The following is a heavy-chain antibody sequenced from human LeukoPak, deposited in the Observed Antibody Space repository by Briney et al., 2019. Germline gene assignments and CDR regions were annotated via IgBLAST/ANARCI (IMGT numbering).Heavy chain of an antibody. CDR3: ARIRYSSSSIFDY. CDR1: GGSFSGYY. J-gene: IGHJ4*02. Sequence: SETLSLTCAVYGGSFSGYYWSWIRQPPGKGLEWIGEINHSGSTNYNLSLESRVTISVDTSKNQFSLKLSSVTAADTAVYYCARIRYSSSSIFDYWGQGTLVTVSS. CDR2: INHSGST. D-gene: IGHD6-6*01. V-gene: IGHV4-34*01.